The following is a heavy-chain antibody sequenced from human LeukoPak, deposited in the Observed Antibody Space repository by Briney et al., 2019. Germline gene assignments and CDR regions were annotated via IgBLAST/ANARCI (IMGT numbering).Heavy chain of an antibody. J-gene: IGHJ4*02. D-gene: IGHD1-7*01. CDR3: ARGAGTSPIYY. CDR1: GGTIISHA. Sequence: SVKVSFKASGGTIISHAISWVRQAPGQGLEWMGGIIPIFGAAKYAQKFQGRVTITTDESTSTAYMELSSLTTEDTAVYYCARGAGTSPIYYWGQGTLVTVSS. CDR2: IIPIFGAA. V-gene: IGHV1-69*05.